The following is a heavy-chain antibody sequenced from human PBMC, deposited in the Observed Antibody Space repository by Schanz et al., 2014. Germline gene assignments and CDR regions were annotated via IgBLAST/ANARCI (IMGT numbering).Heavy chain of an antibody. J-gene: IGHJ4*01. Sequence: QVQLQQWGAGLLKPSETLSLTCAVYGGSFSGYYWTWIRQPPGKGLEWIGEIHHSGSTNYNPSLKSRVTKSMNTSKTQFSLKLRSVTAADTAVYYCARGEWSTSQFDYWGHGTLVTVSS. CDR1: GGSFSGYY. CDR3: ARGEWSTSQFDY. V-gene: IGHV4-34*01. D-gene: IGHD2-2*01. CDR2: IHHSGST.